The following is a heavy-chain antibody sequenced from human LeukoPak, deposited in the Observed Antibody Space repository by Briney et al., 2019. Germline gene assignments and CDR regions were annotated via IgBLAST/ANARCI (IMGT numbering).Heavy chain of an antibody. D-gene: IGHD1-26*01. J-gene: IGHJ4*02. Sequence: SETLSLTCTVSGGSISSYYWSWIRQPPGKGLEWIGYIYYSGSTNYNPSLKSRVTISVDTSKNQFSLKLSSVTAADTAVYYCRRAVVGAWGNYFNYWGQETLVTVSS. V-gene: IGHV4-59*01. CDR1: GGSISSYY. CDR2: IYYSGST. CDR3: RRAVVGAWGNYFNY.